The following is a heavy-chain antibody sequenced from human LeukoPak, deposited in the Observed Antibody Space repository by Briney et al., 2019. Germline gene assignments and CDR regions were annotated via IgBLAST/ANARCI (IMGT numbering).Heavy chain of an antibody. V-gene: IGHV3-23*01. CDR3: AKEGIGSGSGFRGVIIKLNYFDY. D-gene: IGHD3-10*01. Sequence: GGSLRLCCAASGFTFSSYAVSWVREVRGKCLESFSAISGSGGSSYYADSVKGRFTISRDNSKNTLYLQMNSLRAEDTAVYYCAKEGIGSGSGFRGVIIKLNYFDYWGQGTLVTVSS. J-gene: IGHJ4*02. CDR2: ISGSGGSS. CDR1: GFTFSSYA.